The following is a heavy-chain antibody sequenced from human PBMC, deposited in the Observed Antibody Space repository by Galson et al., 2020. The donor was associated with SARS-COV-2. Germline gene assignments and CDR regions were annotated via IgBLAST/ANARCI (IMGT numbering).Heavy chain of an antibody. D-gene: IGHD5-12*01. Sequence: SETLSLTCTVSGGSISSSSYYWGWIRQPPGKGLEWIGSIYYRGSTYYNPSLKSRVTISVDTSKNQFSLKLSSVTAADTAVYYCATDIVASLARYYYGMDVWGQGTTVTVSS. J-gene: IGHJ6*02. CDR2: IYYRGST. V-gene: IGHV4-39*01. CDR1: GGSISSSSYY. CDR3: ATDIVASLARYYYGMDV.